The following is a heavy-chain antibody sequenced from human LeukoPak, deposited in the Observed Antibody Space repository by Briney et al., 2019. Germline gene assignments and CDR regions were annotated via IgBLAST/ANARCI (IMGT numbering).Heavy chain of an antibody. CDR3: ARADLEWYLDL. J-gene: IGHJ2*01. V-gene: IGHV3-33*01. CDR1: GFTFRGNG. CDR2: IWYDGSNR. Sequence: GGSLRLSCAASGFTFRGNGMHWVRQAPGKGLEWVAIIWYDGSNRYYADSVKGRFTISRDNSKNTLFLQMNSLTAEDTAVYYCARADLEWYLDLWGRGTLVTVSS.